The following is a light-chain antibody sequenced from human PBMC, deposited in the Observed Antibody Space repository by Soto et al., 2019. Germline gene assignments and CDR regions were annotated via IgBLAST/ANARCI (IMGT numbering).Light chain of an antibody. J-gene: IGKJ2*01. CDR3: QQYNKWPYT. CDR1: QSVSSN. CDR2: GAS. V-gene: IGKV3-15*01. Sequence: EMVMTQSPATLSVSPGERATLSCRASQSVSSNLAWYQQKPGQAPRLLIYGASTRATGIPARFIGSGSGAEFTLTISGLQSEDCAVYYCQQYNKWPYTFGQGTNLEIK.